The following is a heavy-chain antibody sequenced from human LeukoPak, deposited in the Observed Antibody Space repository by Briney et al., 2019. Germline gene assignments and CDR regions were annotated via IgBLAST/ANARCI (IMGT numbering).Heavy chain of an antibody. CDR3: AKAPVGGYYNYYYYGMDV. D-gene: IGHD3-3*01. CDR1: GFTFDDYA. Sequence: GRSLRLSCAASGFTFDDYAMHWVRQAPGKGLEWVSCISWNSGSIGYADSVKGRFTISRDNAKNSLYLQMNSLRAEDTALYYCAKAPVGGYYNYYYYGMDVWGQGTTVTVSS. CDR2: ISWNSGSI. J-gene: IGHJ6*02. V-gene: IGHV3-9*01.